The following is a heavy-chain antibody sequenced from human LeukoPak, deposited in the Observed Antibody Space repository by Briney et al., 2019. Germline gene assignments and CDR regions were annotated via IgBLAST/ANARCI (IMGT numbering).Heavy chain of an antibody. CDR3: ARVSGYDSSGNPLYYVDY. D-gene: IGHD3-22*01. Sequence: GASVKVSCKASGYTFTDYYMHWVRQPPGQGLEWMGWINPNSGGTNYAQKFQGRVTMTTDTSISTAYMEVSRLRSDDTAVYYCARVSGYDSSGNPLYYVDYWGQGTLVTVSS. CDR2: INPNSGGT. V-gene: IGHV1-2*02. J-gene: IGHJ4*02. CDR1: GYTFTDYY.